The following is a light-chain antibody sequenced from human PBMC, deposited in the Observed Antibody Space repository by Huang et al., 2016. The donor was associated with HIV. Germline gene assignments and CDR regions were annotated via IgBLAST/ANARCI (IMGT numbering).Light chain of an antibody. Sequence: EIVMTQSPATLFVSPGERATVSCRASQSLNSNLAWYQQKPGQAPRFLIYGASTRATGIPARFRGSGSATEFTLTISSLQSEDFAFYYCQHYNNWPPLVTFGGGTKVEIK. CDR3: QHYNNWPPLVT. J-gene: IGKJ4*01. CDR1: QSLNSN. CDR2: GAS. V-gene: IGKV3-15*01.